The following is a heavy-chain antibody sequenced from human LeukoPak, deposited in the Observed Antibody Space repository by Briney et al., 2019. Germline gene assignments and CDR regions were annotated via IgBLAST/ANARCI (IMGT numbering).Heavy chain of an antibody. CDR2: IYYSGST. V-gene: IGHV4-4*02. Sequence: KSSGTLSLTCDVSGGSISNTNWWSWVRQPPGKGLEWIGYIYYSGSTNYNPSLKSRVTISVDTSKNQFSLKLSSVTAADTAVYYCARVLYSSGWYSDYYGMDVWGQGTTVTVSS. CDR3: ARVLYSSGWYSDYYGMDV. J-gene: IGHJ6*02. CDR1: GGSISNTNW. D-gene: IGHD6-19*01.